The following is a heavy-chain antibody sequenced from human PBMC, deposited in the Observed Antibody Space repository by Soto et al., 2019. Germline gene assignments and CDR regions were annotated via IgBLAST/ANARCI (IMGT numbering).Heavy chain of an antibody. V-gene: IGHV4-61*01. J-gene: IGHJ6*02. Sequence: QVQLQESGPGLVKPSETLSLTCTVSGGSVSSDTHYWSWIRQPPGKRLEWFGFIYSSGSTNYNPALKTGVTMSVDTSKDRFSLKLRSVIVADTAVYHCARFVSAWSGTTCSTRADVWGQGTTVTVAS. D-gene: IGHD3-3*01. CDR3: ARFVSAWSGTTCSTRADV. CDR1: GGSVSSDTHY. CDR2: IYSSGST.